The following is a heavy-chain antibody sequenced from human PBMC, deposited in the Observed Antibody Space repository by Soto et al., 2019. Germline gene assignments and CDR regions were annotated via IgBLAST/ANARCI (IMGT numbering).Heavy chain of an antibody. D-gene: IGHD2-15*01. Sequence: QVQLVQSGAEVKKPGASVKVSCKASGYTFTSYYMHWVRQAPGQGLEWMGIINPSGGSTSYAQKFQGRVTMTRDTSTSTVYMEVSSLRSEDTAVYYCARDGGGYCSGGSCYSGGPYYYYYYGMDVWGQGTTVTVSS. CDR1: GYTFTSYY. J-gene: IGHJ6*02. V-gene: IGHV1-46*01. CDR3: ARDGGGYCSGGSCYSGGPYYYYYYGMDV. CDR2: INPSGGST.